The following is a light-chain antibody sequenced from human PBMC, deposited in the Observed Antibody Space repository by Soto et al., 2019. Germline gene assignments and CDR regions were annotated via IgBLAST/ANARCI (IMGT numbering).Light chain of an antibody. V-gene: IGKV3-11*01. Sequence: ESVLTHSPATLSLSPGESATLSGSASQSSSSYLAWYQQKPGQAPRLLIYDASNRATGIPARFSASGSGTDFALTISDVQPEDFALYYCHQRQSWPRTFGQGTKVDIK. J-gene: IGKJ1*01. CDR2: DAS. CDR3: HQRQSWPRT. CDR1: QSSSSY.